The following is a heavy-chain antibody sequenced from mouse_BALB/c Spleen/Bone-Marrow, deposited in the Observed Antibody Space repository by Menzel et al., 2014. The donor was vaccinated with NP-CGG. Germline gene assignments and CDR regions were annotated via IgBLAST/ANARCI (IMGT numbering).Heavy chain of an antibody. CDR1: GYTFTDYA. CDR3: ARGDYGNWNYAMDY. CDR2: ISTYSGNT. Sequence: QVQLQQPGPELVRPGVSVKISCKGSGYTFTDYAMHWVKQSHAKSLEWIGVISTYSGNTNYNQEFKGKATMTVDKSSSTSYMELARLTSEDSAIYYCARGDYGNWNYAMDYWGQGTSVTVSS. D-gene: IGHD2-1*01. V-gene: IGHV1-67*01. J-gene: IGHJ4*01.